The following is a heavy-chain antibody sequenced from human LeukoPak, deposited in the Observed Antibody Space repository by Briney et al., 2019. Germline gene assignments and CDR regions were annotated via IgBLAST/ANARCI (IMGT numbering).Heavy chain of an antibody. CDR3: AKGSRGSGSYILFDY. V-gene: IGHV3-23*01. CDR1: GFTFSSYA. J-gene: IGHJ4*02. CDR2: IGGSGGST. Sequence: GGSLRLSCATSGFTFSSYAMSWVRQAPGKGLEWVSAIGGSGGSTYYADSVKGRFTISRDNSKNTLYLQMNSLRAEDTAVYYCAKGSRGSGSYILFDYWGQGTLVTVSS. D-gene: IGHD3-10*01.